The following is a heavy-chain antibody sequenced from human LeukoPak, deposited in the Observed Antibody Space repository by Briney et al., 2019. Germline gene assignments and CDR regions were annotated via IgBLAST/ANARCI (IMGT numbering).Heavy chain of an antibody. CDR3: ASGVVPATPNWFDH. Sequence: ASVKVSCKASGYTFTSYDINWVRQATGQGLECMGWMNPNSGNTGYAQKFQGRVTMTRNTSISTAYMELSSLRSEDTAVYYCASGVVPATPNWFDHWGQGTLVTVSS. V-gene: IGHV1-8*01. J-gene: IGHJ5*02. CDR2: MNPNSGNT. D-gene: IGHD2-15*01. CDR1: GYTFTSYD.